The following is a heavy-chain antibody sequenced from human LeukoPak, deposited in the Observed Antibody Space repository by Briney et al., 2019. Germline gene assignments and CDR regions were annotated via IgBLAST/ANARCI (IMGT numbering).Heavy chain of an antibody. J-gene: IGHJ5*02. V-gene: IGHV4-59*12. CDR3: ARDKMGVAGPVT. CDR2: IYYSGSI. Sequence: SETLSLTCTVSGGSISSYYWSWIRQPPGKGLEWIGYIYYSGSINYNPSLKSRVTISVDTSKNQFSLKLSSVTAADTAVYYCARDKMGVAGPVTWGQGTLVTVSS. D-gene: IGHD6-19*01. CDR1: GGSISSYY.